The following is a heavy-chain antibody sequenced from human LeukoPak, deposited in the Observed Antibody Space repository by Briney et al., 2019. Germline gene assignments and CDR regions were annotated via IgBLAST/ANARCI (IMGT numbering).Heavy chain of an antibody. D-gene: IGHD3-22*01. CDR3: ARDSYYDSRGYYYHDAFDI. J-gene: IGHJ3*02. V-gene: IGHV1-18*01. CDR2: ISAYNGNT. CDR1: GYTFTSYG. Sequence: ASVKVSCKASGYTFTSYGIRCVRQAPGQGLEWVGWISAYNGNTNYALKVQGRVTMTTDTSTSTAYMELRSLRSDDTAVYYCARDSYYDSRGYYYHDAFDIWGQGTMVTVAS.